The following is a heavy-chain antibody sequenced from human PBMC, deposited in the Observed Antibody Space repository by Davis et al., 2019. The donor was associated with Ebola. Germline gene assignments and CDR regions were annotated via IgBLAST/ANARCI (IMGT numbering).Heavy chain of an antibody. CDR3: ARVATYGMDV. Sequence: MPSETLSLTCTVSGGSISSSYWSWIRQPPGKGLEWIGYIYYSGSTNINPSLKSRVTISLDTSMNQSSLKLSSVTAADTAVYYCARVATYGMDVWGKGTTVTVSS. CDR2: IYYSGST. J-gene: IGHJ6*04. V-gene: IGHV4-59*01. CDR1: GGSISSSY.